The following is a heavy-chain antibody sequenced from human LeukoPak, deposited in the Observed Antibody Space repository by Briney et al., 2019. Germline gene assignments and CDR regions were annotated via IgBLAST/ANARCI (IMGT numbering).Heavy chain of an antibody. V-gene: IGHV3-30*02. CDR3: AKDTHRLSTAVGGTLDY. J-gene: IGHJ4*02. D-gene: IGHD6-13*01. Sequence: GGSLRLSCTASGFTFTTFGMHWVRQAPGKGLELVVTTHYDGNRKYYGEAVRGRFTISKDNPKNTGYLQMNSVTPEDTAVYYCAKDTHRLSTAVGGTLDYWGQGVLVIVSS. CDR1: GFTFTTFG. CDR2: THYDGNRK.